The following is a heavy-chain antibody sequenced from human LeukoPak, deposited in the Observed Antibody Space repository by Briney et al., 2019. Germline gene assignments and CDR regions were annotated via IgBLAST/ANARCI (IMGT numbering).Heavy chain of an antibody. CDR2: IYSGGGT. J-gene: IGHJ5*02. Sequence: PGGSLRLSCAASGXTVSSNHLSWVRQAPEKGMEWVSVIYSGGGTLYADSVKGRFTISRHNSRNTLYLQMNSLRAEDTAVYYCARENLSGWFDPWGQGTLVTVSS. CDR3: ARENLSGWFDP. D-gene: IGHD2-15*01. V-gene: IGHV3-53*04. CDR1: GXTVSSNH.